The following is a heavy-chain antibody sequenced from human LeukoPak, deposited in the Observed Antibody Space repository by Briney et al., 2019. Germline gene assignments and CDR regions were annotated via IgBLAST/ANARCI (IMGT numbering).Heavy chain of an antibody. CDR3: ASKWLGLNY. J-gene: IGHJ4*02. CDR1: GGSISSSSYY. CDR2: IYYSGTT. Sequence: SETLSLTCTVSGGSISSSSYYWGWIRQPPGKGLEWLGSIYYSGTTYYDPSLKSRVTISVDTSKNQFSLKLSSVTAADTAVYYCASKWLGLNYWGQGTLVTVSS. D-gene: IGHD6-19*01. V-gene: IGHV4-39*01.